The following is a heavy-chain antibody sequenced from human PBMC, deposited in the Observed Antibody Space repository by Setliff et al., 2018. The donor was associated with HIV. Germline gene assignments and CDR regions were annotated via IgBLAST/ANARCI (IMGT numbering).Heavy chain of an antibody. CDR2: IYTSGST. V-gene: IGHV4-61*02. CDR3: ARDGDYNYYGMDV. D-gene: IGHD4-17*01. J-gene: IGHJ6*02. CDR1: GGSISSGSYY. Sequence: SETLSLTCTVSGGSISSGSYYWSWIRQPAGKGLEWIGRIYTSGSTNYNPSLKSRVTISLDKNQFSLNLRFVTAADTAVYYCARDGDYNYYGMDVWGQGTTVTVSS.